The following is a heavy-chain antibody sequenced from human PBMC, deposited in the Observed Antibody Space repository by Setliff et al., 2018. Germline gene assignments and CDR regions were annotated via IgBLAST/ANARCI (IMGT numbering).Heavy chain of an antibody. CDR1: GYMFKSHG. V-gene: IGHV1-18*04. J-gene: IGHJ5*02. CDR3: ARLVRHCTRISCQRTSEADL. Sequence: ASVKVSCKASGYMFKSHGINWMRQAPGQGFEWMGWISTYNGNTKSAQKFQGRFTMTTDTSTSTAYMELRSLRYDDTAVYYCARLVRHCTRISCQRTSEADLWGQGTQVTVSS. CDR2: ISTYNGNT. D-gene: IGHD2-15*01.